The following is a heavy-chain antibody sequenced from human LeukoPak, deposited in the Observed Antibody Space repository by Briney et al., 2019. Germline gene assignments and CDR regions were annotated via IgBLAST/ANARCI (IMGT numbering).Heavy chain of an antibody. Sequence: ASVKVSCKASGYTFVDSYIHWVRQAPGQGLEWMGWVSPNSGGTDYAQKFQGRVTMTRDTSNSIAYMQLSRLTSDDTAVYYCARFRTEVGANGYQNYYGLDVWGQGTTVTVSS. V-gene: IGHV1-2*02. J-gene: IGHJ6*02. CDR1: GYTFVDSY. D-gene: IGHD4/OR15-4a*01. CDR3: ARFRTEVGANGYQNYYGLDV. CDR2: VSPNSGGT.